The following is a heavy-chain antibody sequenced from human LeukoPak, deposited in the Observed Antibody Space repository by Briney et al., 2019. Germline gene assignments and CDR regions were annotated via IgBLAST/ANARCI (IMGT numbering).Heavy chain of an antibody. Sequence: GGSLRLSCAASGFTFSNYAMTWGRQAPGKGLEGVSVISGSGRSTYYADSAKGRFTISRDNSKNTLYLQMNSLRVEDTAVYFCAKVRRVRGYYDTSGSPGDVWGKGTTVTVSS. V-gene: IGHV3-23*01. CDR2: ISGSGRST. D-gene: IGHD3-22*01. CDR1: GFTFSNYA. J-gene: IGHJ6*04. CDR3: AKVRRVRGYYDTSGSPGDV.